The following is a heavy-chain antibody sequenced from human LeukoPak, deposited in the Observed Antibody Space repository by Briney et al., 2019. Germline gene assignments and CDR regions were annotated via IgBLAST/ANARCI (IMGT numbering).Heavy chain of an antibody. Sequence: GGSLSLSCAASGFTFSSSWVHWVRQAPGKGLMWVARINSDQSTIDYADSVKGRFSISRDNAKNTLYLQMNSLRVEDTAVYYCARAGYYRFDYWGQGTLVTVSS. J-gene: IGHJ4*02. V-gene: IGHV3-74*01. CDR2: INSDQSTI. D-gene: IGHD2/OR15-2a*01. CDR3: ARAGYYRFDY. CDR1: GFTFSSSW.